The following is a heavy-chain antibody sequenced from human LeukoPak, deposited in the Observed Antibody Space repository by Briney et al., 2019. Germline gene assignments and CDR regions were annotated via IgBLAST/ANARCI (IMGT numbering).Heavy chain of an antibody. CDR1: GFTFRSYW. V-gene: IGHV3-74*01. Sequence: GGSLRLSCAASGFTFRSYWMHWVRQAPGKGPVWVSRINFDGTTTTYADSVEGRFTISRDNAKNTLYLQMNSLRAEDTAVYYCAKDLYGYVSNWFDPWSQGTLVTVSS. J-gene: IGHJ5*02. CDR3: AKDLYGYVSNWFDP. CDR2: INFDGTTT. D-gene: IGHD5-12*01.